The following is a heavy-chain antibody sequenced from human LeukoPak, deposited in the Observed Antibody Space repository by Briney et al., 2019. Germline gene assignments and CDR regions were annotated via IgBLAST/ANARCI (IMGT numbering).Heavy chain of an antibody. D-gene: IGHD3-3*01. J-gene: IGHJ4*02. Sequence: PGGSLRLSCAASGFTFSSYGMHWVRQAPGKGLEWVAVISYDGSNKYYADSVKGRFTISRDNSKNTLYLQMNSLRAEDTAVYYCARSGYYDFWSGTDYFDYWGQGTLVTVSS. CDR3: ARSGYYDFWSGTDYFDY. CDR1: GFTFSSYG. CDR2: ISYDGSNK. V-gene: IGHV3-30*03.